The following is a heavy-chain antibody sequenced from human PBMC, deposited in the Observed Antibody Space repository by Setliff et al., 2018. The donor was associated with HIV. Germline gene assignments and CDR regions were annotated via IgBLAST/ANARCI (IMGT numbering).Heavy chain of an antibody. CDR2: IYYSGST. CDR1: GGSVSSGSYY. J-gene: IGHJ4*02. Sequence: PSETLSLTCTVSGGSVSSGSYYWSWIRQPPGKGLEWIGYIYYSGSTKHNPSLKSRVTISLDTSKNQFSLKLTSVTAADTAVYSCARYSPRGYTLTGPYWGQGTLVTVSS. V-gene: IGHV4-61*01. D-gene: IGHD6-25*01. CDR3: ARYSPRGYTLTGPY.